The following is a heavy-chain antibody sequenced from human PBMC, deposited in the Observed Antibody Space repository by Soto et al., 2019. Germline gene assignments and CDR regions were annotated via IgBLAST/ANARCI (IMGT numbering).Heavy chain of an antibody. D-gene: IGHD3-3*01. CDR2: IYWDYDK. Sequence: QITLNESGPPVVRPTETLTLTCRFSGFSLTTSGVGVGWIRQSPGKAPEWLALIYWDYDKRYSASLKSRLTITKDTSKNQVVLTVSDLDPTDTATYYCAHRVLRTVFGLVTTTAIYFDFWGQGTPVAVSS. V-gene: IGHV2-5*02. CDR1: GFSLTTSGVG. J-gene: IGHJ4*02. CDR3: AHRVLRTVFGLVTTTAIYFDF.